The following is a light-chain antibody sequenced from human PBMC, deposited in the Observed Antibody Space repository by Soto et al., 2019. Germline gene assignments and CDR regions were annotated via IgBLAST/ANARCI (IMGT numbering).Light chain of an antibody. CDR2: EVS. CDR1: SSDVGGYNY. V-gene: IGLV2-8*01. Sequence: AVTVSCTETSSDVGGYNYVSWYQQHPGKAPKLMIYEVSKRPSGVPDRFSGSKSGNTASLTVSGLQAEDEADYYCSSYAGSNNVFGTGTKVTVL. CDR3: SSYAGSNNV. J-gene: IGLJ1*01.